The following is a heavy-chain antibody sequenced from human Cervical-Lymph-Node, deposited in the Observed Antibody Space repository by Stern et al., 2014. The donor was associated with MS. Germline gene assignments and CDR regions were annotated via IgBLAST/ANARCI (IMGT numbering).Heavy chain of an antibody. CDR1: GYTFTDYA. D-gene: IGHD5-18*01. Sequence: VQLVQSGAEVKKPGASVKVSCTASGYTFTDYAISWVRQAPGQGLEWMAWISAYNGDTNLAQEVQGRGSLTTDTATSTAYMELRSMRADDTAVYYCAVLSVDADFDYWGQGTLVTVSS. CDR2: ISAYNGDT. V-gene: IGHV1-18*01. J-gene: IGHJ4*02. CDR3: AVLSVDADFDY.